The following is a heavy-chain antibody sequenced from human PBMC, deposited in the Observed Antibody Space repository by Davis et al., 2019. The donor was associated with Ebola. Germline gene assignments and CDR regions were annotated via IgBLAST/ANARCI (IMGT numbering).Heavy chain of an antibody. CDR1: GFTFTDYY. Sequence: GESLKISCAASGFTFTDYYMSWIRQAPGKGLEWVSYISSSGSTIYYADSVKGRFTISRDNAKNSLYLQMNSLRAEDTAVYYCAKDTANIWFDVWGQGTMVTVSS. CDR2: ISSSGSTI. J-gene: IGHJ3*01. V-gene: IGHV3-11*01. CDR3: AKDTANIWFDV. D-gene: IGHD2-21*02.